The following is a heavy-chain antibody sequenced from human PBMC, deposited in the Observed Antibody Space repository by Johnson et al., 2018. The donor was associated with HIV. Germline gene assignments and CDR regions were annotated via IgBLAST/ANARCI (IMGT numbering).Heavy chain of an antibody. J-gene: IGHJ3*02. V-gene: IGHV3-9*01. CDR3: AAIGGIGSSWSAAFDI. D-gene: IGHD6-13*01. CDR1: GFTFDDYA. CDR2: ISWNSGSI. Sequence: QLVESGGGLVKPGESLRLSCAASGFTFDDYAMHWVRQAPGKGLEWVSGISWNSGSIGYADSVKGRFTISRDNAKNSLYLQMNSLRAEDTALYYCAAIGGIGSSWSAAFDIWGQGTMVTVSS.